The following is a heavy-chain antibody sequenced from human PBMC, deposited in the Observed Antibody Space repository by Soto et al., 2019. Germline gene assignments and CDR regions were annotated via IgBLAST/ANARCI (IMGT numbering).Heavy chain of an antibody. V-gene: IGHV1-8*01. CDR1: GYTFTSYD. D-gene: IGHD6-6*01. J-gene: IGHJ5*02. Sequence: QVQLVQSGAEVKKPGASVKVSCKASGYTFTSYDINWVRQATGQGLEWMGWMNPNSGNTGYAQKFQARVTMTRNTSISTAYMELSSLRSADTAVYYCARAPTPRRKVYWFDPWGQGTLVTVSS. CDR2: MNPNSGNT. CDR3: ARAPTPRRKVYWFDP.